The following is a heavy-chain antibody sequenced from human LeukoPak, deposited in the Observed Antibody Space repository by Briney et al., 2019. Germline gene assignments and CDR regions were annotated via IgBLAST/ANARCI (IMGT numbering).Heavy chain of an antibody. CDR2: INGDGSYT. CDR3: ARVRYCSSTGCYSYFDY. J-gene: IGHJ4*02. CDR1: GFTFSSYY. D-gene: IGHD2-2*02. Sequence: GGSLRLSCVASGFTFSSYYLHWVRQVPGKGLVWVSRINGDGSYTSYADSVKGRFTISRDNAKNTLYLQVNSLRVEDTAVYYCARVRYCSSTGCYSYFDYWGQGTLVTVSS. V-gene: IGHV3-74*01.